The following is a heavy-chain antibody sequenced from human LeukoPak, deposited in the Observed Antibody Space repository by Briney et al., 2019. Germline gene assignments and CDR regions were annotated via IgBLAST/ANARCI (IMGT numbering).Heavy chain of an antibody. CDR2: ISYRGTT. CDR1: GGSISSYY. CDR3: ARASETATLVDY. J-gene: IGHJ4*02. Sequence: SETLSLTCTVSGGSISSYYWSWIRQPPGKGLEWIGYISYRGTTNYNPSLKSRVTISVDTSKNQFFLKLSSVTAADTAVYYCARASETATLVDYWGQGTLVTVSS. D-gene: IGHD5-24*01. V-gene: IGHV4-59*01.